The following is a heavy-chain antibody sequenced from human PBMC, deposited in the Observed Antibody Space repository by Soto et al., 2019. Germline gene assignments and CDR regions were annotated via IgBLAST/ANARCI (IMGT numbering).Heavy chain of an antibody. D-gene: IGHD6-13*01. CDR1: GYTFTSYA. V-gene: IGHV1-3*01. J-gene: IGHJ6*02. Sequence: QVQLVQSGAEVKKPGASVKVSCKASGYTFTSYAMHWVRQAPGQRLEWMGWINAGNGNTKYSQKFQGRVTITRDTSASTAYMELSSRRSEDTAVYYCARDLETGYSSSRGGMDVWGQGTTVTVSS. CDR2: INAGNGNT. CDR3: ARDLETGYSSSRGGMDV.